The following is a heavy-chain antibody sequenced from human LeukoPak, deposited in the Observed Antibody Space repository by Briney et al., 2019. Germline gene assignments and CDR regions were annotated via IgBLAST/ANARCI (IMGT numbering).Heavy chain of an antibody. V-gene: IGHV4-34*01. CDR3: ARGQLKYDYVWGSYRYDYFDY. CDR1: GGSFSGYY. J-gene: IGHJ4*02. CDR2: INHSGST. Sequence: SETLSLTCAVYGGSFSGYYWSWIRQPPGKGLELSGEINHSGSTNYNPSLKSRVTISVDTSKNQFSLKLSSVAAADTAVYYCARGQLKYDYVWGSYRYDYFDYWGQGTLVTVSS. D-gene: IGHD3-16*02.